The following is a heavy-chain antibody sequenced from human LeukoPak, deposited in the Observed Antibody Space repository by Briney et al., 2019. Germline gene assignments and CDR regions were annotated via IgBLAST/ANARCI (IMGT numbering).Heavy chain of an antibody. CDR3: ARGSYDFWSGYYTYTGYYYMDV. Sequence: ASVKVPCTASGYTFTSYGISWVRQAPGQGLEWMGWISAYNGNTNYAQKLQGRVTMTTDTSTSTAYMELRSLRSDDTDVYYCARGSYDFWSGYYTYTGYYYMDVWGKGTTVTVSS. CDR1: GYTFTSYG. V-gene: IGHV1-18*01. D-gene: IGHD3-3*01. J-gene: IGHJ6*03. CDR2: ISAYNGNT.